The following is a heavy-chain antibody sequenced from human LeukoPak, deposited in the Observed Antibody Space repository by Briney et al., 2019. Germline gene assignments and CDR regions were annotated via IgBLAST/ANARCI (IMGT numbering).Heavy chain of an antibody. Sequence: GGSQRLSCAAFGFTFSSYAMSWVRQAPGKGLECVSGISGSGGTTYYADSVKGRFTISRDNSKNTLYLQMNSLRAEDTAVYYCAKKGIAAADSIDYWGQGTLVTVSS. CDR1: GFTFSSYA. CDR2: ISGSGGTT. D-gene: IGHD6-13*01. V-gene: IGHV3-23*01. J-gene: IGHJ4*02. CDR3: AKKGIAAADSIDY.